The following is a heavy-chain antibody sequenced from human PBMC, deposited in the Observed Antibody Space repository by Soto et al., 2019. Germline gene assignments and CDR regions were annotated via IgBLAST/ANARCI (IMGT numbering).Heavy chain of an antibody. CDR3: ARGASGRDYRDV. D-gene: IGHD3-10*01. Sequence: DEQAVESGGGLVQPGGSLRLSCTASGFTFSNYWIHWVRQASGKGLVWVSRIKGDGSITNYADSVRGRFSISRDNDKNTVYLQMDSLRAEDTAVYYCARGASGRDYRDVWGKGTTVTVS. J-gene: IGHJ6*03. CDR1: GFTFSNYW. V-gene: IGHV3-74*01. CDR2: IKGDGSIT.